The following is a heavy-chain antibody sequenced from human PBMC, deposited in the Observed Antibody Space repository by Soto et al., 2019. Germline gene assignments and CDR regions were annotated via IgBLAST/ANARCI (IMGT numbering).Heavy chain of an antibody. CDR1: GFTFSSYA. CDR3: AKFSPIGRDVLRYFDWLGPIDY. CDR2: ISGSGGST. V-gene: IGHV3-23*01. Sequence: PGGSLRLSCAASGFTFSSYAMSWVRQAPGKGLEWVSAISGSGGSTYYADSVKGRFTISRDNSKNTLYLQMNSLRAEDTAVYYCAKFSPIGRDVLRYFDWLGPIDYWGQGTLVTVSS. D-gene: IGHD3-9*01. J-gene: IGHJ4*02.